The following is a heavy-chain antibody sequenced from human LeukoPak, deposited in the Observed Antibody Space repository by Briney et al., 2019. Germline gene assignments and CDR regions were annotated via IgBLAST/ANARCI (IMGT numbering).Heavy chain of an antibody. V-gene: IGHV4-59*02. CDR1: GGSVSFYY. J-gene: IGHJ6*02. Sequence: SETLSLTCTVSGGSVSFYYWSWIRQPPGKGLEWIGYIYYSGSTNYNPSLKSRVTISVDTPKNQFSLKVSSVTAADTAVYYCARDARGSSYMDVWGQGTTVTVSS. CDR2: IYYSGST. CDR3: ARDARGSSYMDV. D-gene: IGHD3-10*01.